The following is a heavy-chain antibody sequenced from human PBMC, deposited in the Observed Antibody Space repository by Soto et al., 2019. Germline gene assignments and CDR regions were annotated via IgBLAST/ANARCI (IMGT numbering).Heavy chain of an antibody. CDR2: IIHIFGTA. J-gene: IGHJ3*02. CDR3: ARDADTAAGTGDAFDI. V-gene: IGHV1-69*12. D-gene: IGHD6-13*01. Sequence: QVQLVQSGAEVKKPGSSVKVSCKASGGTFSSYAISWVRQAPGQGLEWMGGIIHIFGTANYAQKFQGRVTITADESTSTAYMELSSLISEDTAVYYCARDADTAAGTGDAFDIWGQGTMVTVSS. CDR1: GGTFSSYA.